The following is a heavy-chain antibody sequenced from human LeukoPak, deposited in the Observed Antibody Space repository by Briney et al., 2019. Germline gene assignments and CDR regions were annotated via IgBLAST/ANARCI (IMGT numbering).Heavy chain of an antibody. Sequence: GGSLRLSCAASGFTFSSYGMSWVRQAPGKGLEWVSAISGSGGSTYYADSVKGRFTISRDNSKNTLYLQMNSLRAEDTAVYYCAKDLDTGSMIVVVITPPAYFDYWGQGTLVTVSS. V-gene: IGHV3-23*01. CDR3: AKDLDTGSMIVVVITPPAYFDY. CDR1: GFTFSSYG. CDR2: ISGSGGST. D-gene: IGHD3-22*01. J-gene: IGHJ4*02.